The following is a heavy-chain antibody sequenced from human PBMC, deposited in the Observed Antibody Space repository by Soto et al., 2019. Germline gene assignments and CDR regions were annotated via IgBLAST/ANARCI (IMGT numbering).Heavy chain of an antibody. CDR1: GGSISSSSYY. CDR3: ARPPYYYDSSGYPTLNYFDY. V-gene: IGHV4-39*01. D-gene: IGHD3-22*01. Sequence: QLQLQESGPGLVKPSETLSLTCTVSGGSISSSSYYWGWIRQPPGKGLEWIGSIYYSGSTYYNPSLKIRVTISVDTSKNQFSLKLSSVTAADTAVYYCARPPYYYDSSGYPTLNYFDYWGQGTLVTVSS. J-gene: IGHJ4*02. CDR2: IYYSGST.